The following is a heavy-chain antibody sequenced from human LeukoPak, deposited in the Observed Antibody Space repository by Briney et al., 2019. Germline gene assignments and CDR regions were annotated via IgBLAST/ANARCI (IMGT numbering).Heavy chain of an antibody. Sequence: SVKVSCKASGYTFTSYDINWVRQATGQGLEWMGWMNPNSGNTGYAQKFQGRVTMTRNTSISTAYMELSSLRSEDTAVYYCARGHRKLADFRLAYDYWGQGTLVTVSS. V-gene: IGHV1-8*01. CDR1: GYTFTSYD. CDR2: MNPNSGNT. D-gene: IGHD1-1*01. J-gene: IGHJ4*02. CDR3: ARGHRKLADFRLAYDY.